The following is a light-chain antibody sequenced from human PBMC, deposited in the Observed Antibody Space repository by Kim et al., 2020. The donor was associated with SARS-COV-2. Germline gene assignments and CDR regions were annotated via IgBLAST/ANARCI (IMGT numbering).Light chain of an antibody. CDR2: DAS. CDR1: QSVSSY. J-gene: IGKJ2*01. V-gene: IGKV3-11*01. CDR3: QQRSNWPPT. Sequence: LSPGERATGSCGASQSVSSYLAWYQQKPGQAPRLLIYDASNRATGIPARFSGSGSGTDFTLTISSLEPEDFAVYYWQQRSNWPPTFGQGTKLEI.